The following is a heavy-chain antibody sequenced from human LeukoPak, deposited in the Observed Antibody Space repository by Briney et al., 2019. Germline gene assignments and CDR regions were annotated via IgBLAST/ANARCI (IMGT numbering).Heavy chain of an antibody. V-gene: IGHV4-59*12. J-gene: IGHJ6*02. Sequence: PSETLSLTCTVSGGSISSYYWSWIRQPPGKGLEWIGYIYYSGSTNYNPSLKSRVTISVDTSKNQFSLKLSSVTAADTAVYYCARDSGRFNGMDVWGQGTTVTVSS. CDR2: IYYSGST. CDR1: GGSISSYY. CDR3: ARDSGRFNGMDV. D-gene: IGHD3-10*01.